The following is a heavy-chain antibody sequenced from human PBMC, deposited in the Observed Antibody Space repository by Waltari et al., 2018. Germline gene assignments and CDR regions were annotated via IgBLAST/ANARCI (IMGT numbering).Heavy chain of an antibody. J-gene: IGHJ4*02. CDR3: AHLPYYYDSSGYYWGYYFDY. V-gene: IGHV2-5*01. Sequence: QITLKESGPTLVKPTQTLTLTCTFSGFSLSTSGVGVGWIRQPPGKALEWLALIYWNDDKRYSPSRKSRLTITKDTSKNQVVLTMTNMDPVDTATYYCAHLPYYYDSSGYYWGYYFDYWGQGTLVTVSS. D-gene: IGHD3-22*01. CDR2: IYWNDDK. CDR1: GFSLSTSGVG.